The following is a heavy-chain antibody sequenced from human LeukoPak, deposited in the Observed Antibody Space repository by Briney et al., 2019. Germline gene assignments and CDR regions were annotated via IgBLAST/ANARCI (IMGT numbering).Heavy chain of an antibody. J-gene: IGHJ4*02. CDR3: ARETTVTTFDY. CDR2: INPNSAVT. V-gene: IGHV1-2*02. CDR1: GYTFTGYY. Sequence: ASVKVSCKASGYTFTGYYIHWVRQAPGQGLEWMGWINPNSAVTKYAQKFQGRVTMTRDTSISTAYMELSRLRSDDTAVYYCARETTVTTFDYWGQGTLVTVSS. D-gene: IGHD4-17*01.